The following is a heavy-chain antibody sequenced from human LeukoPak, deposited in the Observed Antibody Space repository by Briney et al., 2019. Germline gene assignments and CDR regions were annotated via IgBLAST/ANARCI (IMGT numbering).Heavy chain of an antibody. CDR3: AREYYYDSSGYYPPHAFDI. Sequence: SETLSLTCTVSGGSISTYYWSWIRQPPGKGLEWIGYIYYSGSTNYNPSLKSRVTISVDTSKKQFSLKLSSATAADTAVYYCAREYYYDSSGYYPPHAFDIWGQGTMVTVSS. J-gene: IGHJ3*02. CDR1: GGSISTYY. D-gene: IGHD3-22*01. CDR2: IYYSGST. V-gene: IGHV4-59*01.